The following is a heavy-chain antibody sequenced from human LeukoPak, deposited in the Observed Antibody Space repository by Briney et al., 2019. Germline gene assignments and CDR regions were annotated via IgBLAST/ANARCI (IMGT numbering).Heavy chain of an antibody. Sequence: ASVRVSCKASGYTLTEYYLYWVRQAPGQGLECMGWMNPSNGDTNYTQKFQARVTMTRDTSISTAYMDLSSLRSDHTAVYYCARGVWLQFYNILTGYGVFDFWGQGTLVTVSS. CDR1: GYTLTEYY. V-gene: IGHV1-2*02. CDR2: MNPSNGDT. J-gene: IGHJ4*02. CDR3: ARGVWLQFYNILTGYGVFDF. D-gene: IGHD3-9*01.